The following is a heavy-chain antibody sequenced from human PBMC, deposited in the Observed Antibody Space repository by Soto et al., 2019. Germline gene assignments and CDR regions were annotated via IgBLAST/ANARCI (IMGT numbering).Heavy chain of an antibody. D-gene: IGHD3-10*01. CDR3: AMIGTGYNYMDV. CDR2: INSDGSRT. Sequence: DVQLEESGGGLVQPGGSLRLSCGASGFTFSSYWMHWVRQAPGKGLVWVSRINSDGSRTNYAHSVKGRFTISRDNANNTVYLQLNSLSAADTPVQYCAMIGTGYNYMDVWGKGTTVTVSS. V-gene: IGHV3-74*01. J-gene: IGHJ6*03. CDR1: GFTFSSYW.